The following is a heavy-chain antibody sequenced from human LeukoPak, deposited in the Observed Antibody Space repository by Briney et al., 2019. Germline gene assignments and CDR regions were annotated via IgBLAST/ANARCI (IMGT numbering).Heavy chain of an antibody. CDR2: IYYSGST. Sequence: SETLSLTCTVSGGSISSYYWSWIRQPPGKGLEWIRYIYYSGSTNYNPSLKSRVTISVDTSKNQFSLKLSSVTAADTAVYYCARAGVATITVDYWGQGTLVTVSS. D-gene: IGHD5-12*01. CDR3: ARAGVATITVDY. CDR1: GGSISSYY. J-gene: IGHJ4*02. V-gene: IGHV4-59*01.